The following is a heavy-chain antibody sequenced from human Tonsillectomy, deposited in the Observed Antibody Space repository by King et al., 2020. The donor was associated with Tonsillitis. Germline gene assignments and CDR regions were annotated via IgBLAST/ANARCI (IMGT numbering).Heavy chain of an antibody. J-gene: IGHJ4*02. Sequence: VQLVESGGGLVKPGRSLRLSCTASRFTFGDYAMSWFRQAPGKGLEWVGFIRTKTYGGTTDYATSLKGRFTISRDDSKSIAYLQMNSLKTADTAVYYCSAVLTGYSQYYFDFWGQGTLVTVSS. CDR3: SAVLTGYSQYYFDF. CDR2: IRTKTYGGTT. V-gene: IGHV3-49*05. D-gene: IGHD3-9*01. CDR1: RFTFGDYA.